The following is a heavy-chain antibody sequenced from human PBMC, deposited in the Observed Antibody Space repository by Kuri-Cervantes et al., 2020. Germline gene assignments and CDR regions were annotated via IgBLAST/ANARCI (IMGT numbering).Heavy chain of an antibody. Sequence: GESLKISCAASGFTFSDYYMRWVRQAPGMGLEWVSSISHSGSHIYFADSVKGRFTISRDNSKNTLYLQMNSLRAEDTAVYYCARDDTAMADYWGQGTLVTVSS. V-gene: IGHV3-11*04. J-gene: IGHJ4*02. D-gene: IGHD5-18*01. CDR2: ISHSGSHI. CDR1: GFTFSDYY. CDR3: ARDDTAMADY.